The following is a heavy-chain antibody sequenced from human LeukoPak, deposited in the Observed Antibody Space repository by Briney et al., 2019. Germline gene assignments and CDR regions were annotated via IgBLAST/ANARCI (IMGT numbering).Heavy chain of an antibody. D-gene: IGHD2-21*02. V-gene: IGHV3-30*04. CDR1: GFTFSTYA. J-gene: IGHJ6*02. CDR2: ISYDGSNK. Sequence: PGGSLRLSCAASGFTFSTYAMHWVRQAPGKGLEWVAVISYDGSNKYYADSVKGRFTISRDNSKNTLYLQMNSLGPEDTAVYYCARGPGCYGDCYPGQVSHYYYGMDVWGQGTTVTVSS. CDR3: ARGPGCYGDCYPGQVSHYYYGMDV.